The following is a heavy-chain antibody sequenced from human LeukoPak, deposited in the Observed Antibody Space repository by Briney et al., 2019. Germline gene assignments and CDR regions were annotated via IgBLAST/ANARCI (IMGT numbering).Heavy chain of an antibody. V-gene: IGHV1-69*13. CDR3: AKDHEDFVLMVYAINIRFDY. CDR1: GGTFSSYA. CDR2: IIPIFGTA. J-gene: IGHJ4*02. Sequence: SVKVSCKASGGTFSSYAISWVRQAPGQGLEWMGGIIPIFGTANYAQKFQGRVTITADESTSTAYMELSSLRSEDTAVYYCAKDHEDFVLMVYAINIRFDYWGQGTLVTVSS. D-gene: IGHD2-8*01.